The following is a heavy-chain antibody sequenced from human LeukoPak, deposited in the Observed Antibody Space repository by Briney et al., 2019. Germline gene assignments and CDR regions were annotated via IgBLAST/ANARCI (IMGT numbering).Heavy chain of an antibody. J-gene: IGHJ5*02. CDR1: GGTFSSYA. D-gene: IGHD4-17*01. CDR3: AGMSTAPLNWFDP. CDR2: IIPILGIA. Sequence: SVKVSCKASGGTFSSYAISWVRQAPGQGLEWVGRIIPILGIANYAQKFQGRVTITADKSTSTAYMELSSLRSEDTAVYYCAGMSTAPLNWFDPWGQGTLVTVSS. V-gene: IGHV1-69*04.